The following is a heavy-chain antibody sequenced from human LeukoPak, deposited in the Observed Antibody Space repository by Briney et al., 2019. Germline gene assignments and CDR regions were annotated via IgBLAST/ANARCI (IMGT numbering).Heavy chain of an antibody. CDR2: ISGSGSTI. J-gene: IGHJ3*02. V-gene: IGHV3-11*01. CDR3: ARDPSSSSWDDAFDI. CDR1: GFTFSDYY. D-gene: IGHD6-13*01. Sequence: GALRLSCAASGFTFSDYYMSWIRQAPGKGLEGVSYISGSGSTIYYADSVKGRFTISRDNANTALYLQMNSLRAEDTAVYYCARDPSSSSWDDAFDIWGQGTMVTVSS.